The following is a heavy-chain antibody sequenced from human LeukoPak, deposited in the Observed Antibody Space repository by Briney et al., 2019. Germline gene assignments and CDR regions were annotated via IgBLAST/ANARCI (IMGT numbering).Heavy chain of an antibody. CDR2: IYHSGST. CDR3: ARFMKDIVAVGLSGWFDP. D-gene: IGHD2-2*01. J-gene: IGHJ5*02. CDR1: GGSISSGGYS. Sequence: PSQTLSLTCAVSGGSISSGGYSWSWIRQPPGKGLEWIGYIYHSGSTYYNPSLKSRVTISVGRSKNQFSLKLSSVTAVDTAVYYCARFMKDIVAVGLSGWFDPWGQGTLVTVSS. V-gene: IGHV4-30-2*01.